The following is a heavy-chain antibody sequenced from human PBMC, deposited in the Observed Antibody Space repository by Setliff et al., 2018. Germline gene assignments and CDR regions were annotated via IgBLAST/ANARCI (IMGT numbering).Heavy chain of an antibody. V-gene: IGHV4-59*01. CDR3: ARAGSAPAGRKGILEY. CDR1: GVSIRSYY. J-gene: IGHJ4*02. CDR2: IFYSGSS. Sequence: SETLSLTCTVSGVSIRSYYWSWIRQPPGKGLEWIGYIFYSGSSNYNPSLQSRVSISVDTSKNQLSLKLDSLTSEDTAVYYCARAGSAPAGRKGILEYWGQGSLVTVSS. D-gene: IGHD6-13*01.